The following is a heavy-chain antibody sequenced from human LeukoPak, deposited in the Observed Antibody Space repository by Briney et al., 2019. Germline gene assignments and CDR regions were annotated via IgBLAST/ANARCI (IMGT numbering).Heavy chain of an antibody. CDR1: GYSFTSNY. Sequence: ASVKVSCKASGYSFTSNYIHWVRQAPGQGLEWMGMIYPRDGSTSYAQKFQGRVTMTRDTSTSTVYMELSSLRSEDTAVYYCARDGYYDSSGYFDYWGQGTLVTVSS. D-gene: IGHD3-22*01. J-gene: IGHJ4*02. CDR3: ARDGYYDSSGYFDY. CDR2: IYPRDGST. V-gene: IGHV1-46*01.